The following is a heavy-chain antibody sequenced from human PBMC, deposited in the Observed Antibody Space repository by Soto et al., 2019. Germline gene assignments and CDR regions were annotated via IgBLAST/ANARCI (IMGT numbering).Heavy chain of an antibody. J-gene: IGHJ4*02. Sequence: PGGSLRLSCASSGFTFNTYPMSWVRQVPGKGLEWVSAIGGGGFDTYYADSVKGRFTISRDNSKNTLYLQTNRLRAEDTAVYYCARHDDSSGYFTDFDYWGQGTLVTVSS. D-gene: IGHD3-22*01. CDR3: ARHDDSSGYFTDFDY. V-gene: IGHV3-23*01. CDR2: IGGGGFDT. CDR1: GFTFNTYP.